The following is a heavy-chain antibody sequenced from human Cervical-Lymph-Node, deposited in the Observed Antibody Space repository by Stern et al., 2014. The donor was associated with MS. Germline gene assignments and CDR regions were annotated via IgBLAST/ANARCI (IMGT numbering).Heavy chain of an antibody. Sequence: VQLVQSGAEVKKPGSSVKVSCKASGGTFSSQAISWVRQAPGQGLEWLGGIIPLFGAAHYAQKLQGRVTITADESTSTAYMELRSMSSEDTAVYYCARDEIGQTTTHYYYYGMDVWGQGTTVTVSS. CDR2: IIPLFGAA. J-gene: IGHJ6*02. CDR1: GGTFSSQA. V-gene: IGHV1-69*01. D-gene: IGHD1-1*01. CDR3: ARDEIGQTTTHYYYYGMDV.